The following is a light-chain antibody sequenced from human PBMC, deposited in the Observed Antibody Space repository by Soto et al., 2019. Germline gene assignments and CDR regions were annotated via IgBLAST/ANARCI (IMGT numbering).Light chain of an antibody. V-gene: IGKV3-11*01. CDR2: DAS. Sequence: EVVLTQSPATLSLSPGERATLSCRASQSISTFLAWYQQKPGQAPRLLIYDASNRATGIPARFGGSGSGIDFTLTVSSLDPEDFAVYYCQQRSNWPRTFGQGTKVEIK. CDR1: QSISTF. J-gene: IGKJ1*01. CDR3: QQRSNWPRT.